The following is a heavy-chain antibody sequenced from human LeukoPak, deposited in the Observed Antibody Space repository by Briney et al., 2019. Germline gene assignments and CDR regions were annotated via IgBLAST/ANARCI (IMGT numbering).Heavy chain of an antibody. CDR3: ARNTPSLSTNGMDV. CDR2: ISGGSTST. Sequence: PGGSLRLSCAVSGFTFSRYSMNWVRQAPGKGLEWVSVISGGSTSTSYADSVKGRFTISRDNAKNSLYLQMDSLRAEDTAVYYCARNTPSLSTNGMDVWGQGTTVTVSS. V-gene: IGHV3-21*01. D-gene: IGHD3-3*02. CDR1: GFTFSRYS. J-gene: IGHJ6*02.